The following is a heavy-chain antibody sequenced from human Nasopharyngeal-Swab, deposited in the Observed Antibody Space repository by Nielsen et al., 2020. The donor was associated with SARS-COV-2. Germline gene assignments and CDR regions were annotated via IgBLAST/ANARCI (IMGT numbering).Heavy chain of an antibody. CDR2: IYHSGST. J-gene: IGHJ6*02. V-gene: IGHV4-4*02. Sequence: GSLRLSCAVSGGSISSSNWWSWVRQPPGKGLEWIGEIYHSGSTNYNPSLKSRVTISVDKSKNQFSLKLSSVTAADTAVYYCARSESLSAAGHYYYYGMDVWGQGTTVTVSS. D-gene: IGHD6-13*01. CDR1: GGSISSSNW. CDR3: ARSESLSAAGHYYYYGMDV.